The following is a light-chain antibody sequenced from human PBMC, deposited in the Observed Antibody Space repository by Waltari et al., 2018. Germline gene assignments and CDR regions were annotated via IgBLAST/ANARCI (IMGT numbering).Light chain of an antibody. Sequence: EIVLTQSPATLSLSPGERATLSCRASQSVSSDLAWYQQKPGQAPRLLIYDASNRATCIPASFSGSGSGTDFTRTISSLEPEDFAVYYCQQRSNGPPAYTFGQGTKLEIK. CDR3: QQRSNGPPAYT. CDR2: DAS. V-gene: IGKV3-11*01. J-gene: IGKJ2*01. CDR1: QSVSSD.